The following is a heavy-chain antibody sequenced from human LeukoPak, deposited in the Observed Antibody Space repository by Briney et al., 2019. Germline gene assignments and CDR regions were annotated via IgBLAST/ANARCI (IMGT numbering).Heavy chain of an antibody. D-gene: IGHD3-10*01. J-gene: IGHJ4*02. CDR1: AYTFTGYY. CDR3: ARNYYYGSGSYYPYDY. V-gene: IGHV1-2*02. Sequence: ASVKVSCKASAYTFTGYYMHWVRQAPGQGLEWMGWINPNSGGTHYAQKFQGRVTMTRDTSISTAYMQLSRLRSDDTAVYYCARNYYYGSGSYYPYDYWGQGTLVTVSS. CDR2: INPNSGGT.